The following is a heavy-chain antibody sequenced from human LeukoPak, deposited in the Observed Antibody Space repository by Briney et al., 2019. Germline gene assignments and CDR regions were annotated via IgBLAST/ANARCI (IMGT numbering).Heavy chain of an antibody. CDR1: GFTFSDSY. CDR2: INSGSTI. CDR3: ANWWYNSGSDY. J-gene: IGHJ4*02. V-gene: IGHV3-11*01. Sequence: SGGSLRLSCAASGFTFSDSYMSWIRQAPGKGLEWVSYINSGSTIYYADSVKGRFTISRDNAQNSLYLQMHSLRAEDTAVYYCANWWYNSGSDYWGQGTLVTVSS. D-gene: IGHD6-19*01.